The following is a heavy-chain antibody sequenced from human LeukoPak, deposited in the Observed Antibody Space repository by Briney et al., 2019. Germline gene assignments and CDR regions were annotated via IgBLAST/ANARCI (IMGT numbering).Heavy chain of an antibody. Sequence: PSETLSLTCTVSGGSISTYYWSWIRQPPGKGLEWIGNTYYSGSTIYNPSLKSRVTISVDTSKNQFSLKLSSVTAADTAVYYCARLIDYDILTGRYWYFDLWGRGTLVTVSS. CDR2: TYYSGST. CDR3: ARLIDYDILTGRYWYFDL. CDR1: GGSISTYY. D-gene: IGHD3-9*01. J-gene: IGHJ2*01. V-gene: IGHV4-59*01.